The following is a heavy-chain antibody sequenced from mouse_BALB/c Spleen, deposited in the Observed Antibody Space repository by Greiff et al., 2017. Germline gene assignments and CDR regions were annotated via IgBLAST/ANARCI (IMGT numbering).Heavy chain of an antibody. J-gene: IGHJ2*01. V-gene: IGHV2-4-1*01. CDR1: GFSLTSYG. CDR3: ARTTYDNDAYFDY. CDR2: IWSGGST. D-gene: IGHD2-4*01. Sequence: QVQLQQSGPGLVQPSQSLSISCTASGFSLTSYGVHWVRQSPGKGLEWLGVIWSGGSTDYNEAFISRLGTSTENSKSHAFYKMNSRQADDTASYYCARTTYDNDAYFDYWGQGTTLTVSS.